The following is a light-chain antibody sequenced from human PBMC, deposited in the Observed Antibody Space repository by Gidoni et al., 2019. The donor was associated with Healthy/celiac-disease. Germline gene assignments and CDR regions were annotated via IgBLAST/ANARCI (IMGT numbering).Light chain of an antibody. CDR3: QQLNSYPYS. J-gene: IGKJ2*03. Sequence: DIQLTQSPSFLSASVGDRVTITCRASQGISSYLAWYQHKPGKAPKLLIYAASTLQSGVPSRFSGSGSGTEFTLTISSLQPEDCATYYCQQLNSYPYSFGQGTKLEIK. CDR2: AAS. V-gene: IGKV1-9*01. CDR1: QGISSY.